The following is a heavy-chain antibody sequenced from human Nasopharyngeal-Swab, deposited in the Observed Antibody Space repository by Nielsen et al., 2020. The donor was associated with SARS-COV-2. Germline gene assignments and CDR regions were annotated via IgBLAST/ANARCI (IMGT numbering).Heavy chain of an antibody. CDR3: AKDKGRGVGELYRAFDI. J-gene: IGHJ3*02. V-gene: IGHV3-9*02. D-gene: IGHD3-10*01. Sequence: SLRLSCVPSGFTSDAYSFHWVRQAPGKCLEWVSGILLKGEHIGSADSVKGRFTISRDNAKSSLYLQMNNLGPEDTALYYYAKDKGRGVGELYRAFDIWGQGTMVTVSS. CDR1: GFTSDAYS. CDR2: ILLKGEHI.